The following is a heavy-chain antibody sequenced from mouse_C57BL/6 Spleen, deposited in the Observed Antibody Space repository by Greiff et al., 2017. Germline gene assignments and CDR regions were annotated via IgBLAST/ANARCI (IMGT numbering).Heavy chain of an antibody. CDR1: GYTFTSYS. CDR2: IYPSSGYT. J-gene: IGHJ2*01. CDR3: ARTLDY. V-gene: IGHV1-4*01. Sequence: VKLQQSGAELVRPGASVKMSCKASGYTFTSYSMHWVKQRPGQGLEWIGYIYPSSGYTKYNQKFKDKATLTADTSSSTAYMQLGSLTAEDSAIYYCARTLDYWGKGTTLTVSS.